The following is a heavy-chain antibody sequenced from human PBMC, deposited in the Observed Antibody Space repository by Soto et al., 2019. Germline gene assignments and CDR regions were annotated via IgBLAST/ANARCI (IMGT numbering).Heavy chain of an antibody. CDR1: GFTFDDYA. D-gene: IGHD3-9*01. CDR2: ISWNSGSI. V-gene: IGHV3-9*01. Sequence: DVQLVESGGGLVQPGRSLRLSCAASGFTFDDYAMHWVRQAPGKGLEWVSGISWNSGSIGYADSVKGRFTISRDNAKNSLYLQMNSLRAEDTALYYCAKDMDVLRYFDWSTPGGFDYWGQGTLVTVSS. J-gene: IGHJ4*02. CDR3: AKDMDVLRYFDWSTPGGFDY.